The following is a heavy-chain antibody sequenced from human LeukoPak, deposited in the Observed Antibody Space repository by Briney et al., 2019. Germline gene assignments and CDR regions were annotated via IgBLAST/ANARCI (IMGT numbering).Heavy chain of an antibody. CDR1: GFTFSSYG. CDR2: IWYDGSNK. CDR3: ARDRGYSYGFDY. J-gene: IGHJ4*02. Sequence: GGSLRLSCAASGFTFSSYGVHWVRQAPGKGLEWVAVIWYDGSNKYYADSVKGRFTISRDNSKNTLYLQMNSLRAEDTAVYYCARDRGYSYGFDYWGQGTLVTVSS. D-gene: IGHD5-18*01. V-gene: IGHV3-33*01.